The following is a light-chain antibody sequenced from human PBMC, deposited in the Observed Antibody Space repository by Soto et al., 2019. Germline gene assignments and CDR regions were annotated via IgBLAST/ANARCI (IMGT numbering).Light chain of an antibody. CDR2: EVS. J-gene: IGLJ1*01. CDR3: CSYAGSSTYV. V-gene: IGLV2-23*02. CDR1: SSDVGSYNL. Sequence: QSALTQPASVSGSPGQSITISCTGTSSDVGSYNLVSWYQQHPGKAPKVMIYEVSKRPSGVPNRFSGSKSGNTASLTISGLQAEDEAAYYCCSYAGSSTYVFGTGTKLTVL.